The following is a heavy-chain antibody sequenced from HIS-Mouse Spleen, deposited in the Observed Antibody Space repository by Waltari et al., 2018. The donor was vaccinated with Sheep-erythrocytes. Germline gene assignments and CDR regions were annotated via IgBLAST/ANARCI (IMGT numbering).Heavy chain of an antibody. V-gene: IGHV3-21*01. D-gene: IGHD6-6*01. CDR3: ARDSTSDAFDI. Sequence: EVQLVESGGGLVKPGGSLRLSCAASGFTFSSYSMNWVRQAPGKVLEWVSSISRSSSYIYYADSVNGRFTISRDNAKNSLYLQMNSLRAEDTAVYYCARDSTSDAFDIWGQGTMVTVSS. CDR1: GFTFSSYS. J-gene: IGHJ3*02. CDR2: ISRSSSYI.